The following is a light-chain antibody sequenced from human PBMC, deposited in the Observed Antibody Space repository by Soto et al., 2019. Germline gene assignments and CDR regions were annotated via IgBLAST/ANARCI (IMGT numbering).Light chain of an antibody. V-gene: IGLV1-51*01. CDR3: ATWDSSLGSVV. CDR2: GNN. CDR1: SYNIGGNY. J-gene: IGLJ3*02. Sequence: QSVLTQPPSVSAAPGQKVTISCSGSSYNIGGNYVSWYVQLPGTAPKFLIYGNNKRPSGIPDRFSGSKSGTSATLDITGLQTEDEADYYCATWDSSLGSVVFGGGTKVTVL.